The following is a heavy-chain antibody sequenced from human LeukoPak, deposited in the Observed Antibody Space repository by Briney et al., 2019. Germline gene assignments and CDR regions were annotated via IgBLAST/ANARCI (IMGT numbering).Heavy chain of an antibody. CDR1: GYTFTSYG. Sequence: ASVKVSCKASGYTFTSYGISWVRQAPGQGLEWMGWISAYNGNTNYAQKFQGRVTMTRNTSISTAYMELSSLRSEDTAVYYCARSHFAYYDFWSGYYTTYYYYGMDVWGQGTTVTVSS. J-gene: IGHJ6*02. CDR3: ARSHFAYYDFWSGYYTTYYYYGMDV. D-gene: IGHD3-3*01. CDR2: ISAYNGNT. V-gene: IGHV1-18*01.